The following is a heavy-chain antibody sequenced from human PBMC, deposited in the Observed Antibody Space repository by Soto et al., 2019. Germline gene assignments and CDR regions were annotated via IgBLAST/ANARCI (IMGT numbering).Heavy chain of an antibody. J-gene: IGHJ6*02. CDR1: GFTFSRYG. D-gene: IGHD1-26*01. CDR3: AREKWGVEATTRYYGMDV. CDR2: IWDDGSEK. Sequence: VQLVESGGGVVQPGRSLRLSCVASGFTFSRYGMHWVRQAPGKGLEWVAVIWDDGSEKYDADSVKGRFSISRDNSKNTLYLQMNSLRAEDTAVYYCAREKWGVEATTRYYGMDVWGQGTTVTVSS. V-gene: IGHV3-33*01.